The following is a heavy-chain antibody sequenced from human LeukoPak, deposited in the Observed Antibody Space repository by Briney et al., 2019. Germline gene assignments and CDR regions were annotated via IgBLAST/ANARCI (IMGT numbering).Heavy chain of an antibody. CDR1: GYSISSGYY. D-gene: IGHD4-17*01. CDR3: ASKLTTVTTRYWYFDL. CDR2: IYHSGST. J-gene: IGHJ2*01. Sequence: SETLSLTCTVSGYSISSGYYWGWIRQPPGKGLEWIGSIYHSGSTYYNPSLKSRVTISVDTSKNQFSLKLSSVTAADTAVYYCASKLTTVTTRYWYFDLWGRGTLVTVSS. V-gene: IGHV4-38-2*02.